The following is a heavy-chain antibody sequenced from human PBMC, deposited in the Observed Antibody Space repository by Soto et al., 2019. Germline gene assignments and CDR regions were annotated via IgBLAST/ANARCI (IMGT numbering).Heavy chain of an antibody. CDR2: IGWNSGSI. D-gene: IGHD3-16*02. CDR1: GFTFDDYA. J-gene: IGHJ4*02. Sequence: EVQLVASGGGLVQPGRSLRLSCAASGFTFDDYAMHWVRQVPGKGLEWVSGIGWNSGSIVYADSVKGRFTISRDNAKNSLYLQMNSLRAEDTAVYYCARDSDYVWGSYRSVLKFHDYWGQGTLVTVSS. V-gene: IGHV3-9*01. CDR3: ARDSDYVWGSYRSVLKFHDY.